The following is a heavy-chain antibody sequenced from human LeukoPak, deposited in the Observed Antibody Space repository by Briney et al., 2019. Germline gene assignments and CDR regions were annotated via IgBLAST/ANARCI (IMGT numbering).Heavy chain of an antibody. J-gene: IGHJ3*02. D-gene: IGHD4-23*01. CDR1: GFTVSSNY. CDR2: IYSGGST. CDR3: ARDPGTGDISDAFDI. Sequence: GGSLRLSCAASGFTVSSNYMSWVRQAPGKGLEWVSVIYSGGSTYYADSVKGRFTISRDNSKNTLYLQMNSLRAEDTAVYYCARDPGTGDISDAFDIWGQGTMVTVSS. V-gene: IGHV3-53*01.